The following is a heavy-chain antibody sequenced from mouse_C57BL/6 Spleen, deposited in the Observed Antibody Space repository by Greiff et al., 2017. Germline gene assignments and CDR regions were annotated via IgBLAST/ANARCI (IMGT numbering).Heavy chain of an antibody. V-gene: IGHV1-39*01. J-gene: IGHJ4*01. CDR2: INPNYGTT. Sequence: EVKLVESGPELVKPGASVKISCKASGYSFTDYNMNWVKQSNGKSLEWIGVINPNYGTTSYNQKFKGKATLTVDQSSSTAYMQLNSLTSEDSAVYYCARWAYHGYAMDYWGQGTSVTVSS. CDR3: ARWAYHGYAMDY. CDR1: GYSFTDYN. D-gene: IGHD2-10*01.